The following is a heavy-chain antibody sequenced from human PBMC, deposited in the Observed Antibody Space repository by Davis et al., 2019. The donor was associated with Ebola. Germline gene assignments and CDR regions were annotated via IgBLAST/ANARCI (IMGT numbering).Heavy chain of an antibody. Sequence: SETLSLTCTVSRDSISPYYWSWLRQSPGKGLEWIGYIYYSGSTNYNPSLKSRVTISVDTSKNQFSLKLSSVTAADTAVYYCARVDYDFWSGYYTYNWFDPWGQGTLVTVSS. CDR3: ARVDYDFWSGYYTYNWFDP. CDR2: IYYSGST. D-gene: IGHD3-3*01. V-gene: IGHV4-59*01. J-gene: IGHJ5*02. CDR1: RDSISPYY.